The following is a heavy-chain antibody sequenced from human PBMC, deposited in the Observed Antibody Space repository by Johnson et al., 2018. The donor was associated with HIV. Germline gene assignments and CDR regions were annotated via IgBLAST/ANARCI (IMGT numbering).Heavy chain of an antibody. J-gene: IGHJ3*02. Sequence: QVQLVESGGGLIQPGGSLRLSCAASGFTVSSNYMSWVRQAPGKGLEWVAFIRYDGSNKYYADSVKGRFTISRDNSKNTLYLQMNSLGAEDTAVYYCASSIAGAHRGAFDIWGQGTMVTVSS. CDR2: IRYDGSNK. CDR3: ASSIAGAHRGAFDI. CDR1: GFTVSSNY. V-gene: IGHV3-30*02. D-gene: IGHD1-20*01.